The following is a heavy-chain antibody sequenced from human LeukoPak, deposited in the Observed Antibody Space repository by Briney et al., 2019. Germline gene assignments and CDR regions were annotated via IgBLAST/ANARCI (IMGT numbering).Heavy chain of an antibody. CDR1: GGSISSYY. V-gene: IGHV4-59*01. J-gene: IGHJ4*02. Sequence: PSETLSLTCTVSGGSISSYYWSWIRQPPGKGLEWIGYIYYSGSTNYNPSLKSRVTISVDTSKNQFSLKLSPVTAADTAVYYCARDRAAGIFDYWGQGTLVTVSS. CDR2: IYYSGST. CDR3: ARDRAAGIFDY. D-gene: IGHD6-13*01.